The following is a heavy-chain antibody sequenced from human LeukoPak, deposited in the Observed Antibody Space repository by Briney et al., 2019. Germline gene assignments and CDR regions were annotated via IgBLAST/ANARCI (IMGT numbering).Heavy chain of an antibody. Sequence: GGSLRLSCEASGFTFSTYGMHWVRQAPGKGLEWVALIWSDGSNKYYADSVKGRFTISRDNSKNTLYLQMNSLRAEDTAVYYCARDPDAFDIWGQGTMVTVSS. CDR1: GFTFSTYG. CDR2: IWSDGSNK. J-gene: IGHJ3*02. V-gene: IGHV3-33*01. CDR3: ARDPDAFDI.